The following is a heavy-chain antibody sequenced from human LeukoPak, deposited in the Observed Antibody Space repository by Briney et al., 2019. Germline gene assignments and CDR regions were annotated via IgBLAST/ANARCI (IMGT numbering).Heavy chain of an antibody. Sequence: GGSLRLSCAASGFTFSSYWMSWVRQAPGKGLEWVSAISGSSSSTYCADSVRGRFTISRDNSKNTLYLQMNSLRVEDTAVYYCAGSLAYCGGDCRLGDYWGQGTLVTVSS. V-gene: IGHV3-23*01. J-gene: IGHJ4*02. CDR2: ISGSSSST. CDR1: GFTFSSYW. CDR3: AGSLAYCGGDCRLGDY. D-gene: IGHD2-21*02.